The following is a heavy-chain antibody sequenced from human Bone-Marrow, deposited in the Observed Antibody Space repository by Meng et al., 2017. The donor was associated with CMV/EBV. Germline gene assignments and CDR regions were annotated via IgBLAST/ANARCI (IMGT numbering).Heavy chain of an antibody. CDR3: ARTFDW. CDR1: GFTFSSFE. Sequence: GGSLRLSCVASGFTFSSFEMNWVRQAPGKGLEWLSYISDTGTTIYYADSVMGRFTISRDNAKNPVYLQMNSLRAEDTAVYYCARTFDWWGQGVLVTVSS. J-gene: IGHJ4*02. CDR2: ISDTGTTI. V-gene: IGHV3-48*03.